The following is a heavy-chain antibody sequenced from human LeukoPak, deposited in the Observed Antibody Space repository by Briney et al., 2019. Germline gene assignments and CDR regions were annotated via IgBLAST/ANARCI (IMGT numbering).Heavy chain of an antibody. CDR1: GGSIRSSNW. J-gene: IGHJ4*02. D-gene: IGHD6-25*01. CDR3: ARVRTATAYDY. CDR2: IYYSGST. V-gene: IGHV4-4*02. Sequence: SETLSLTCAVSGGSIRSSNWWSWVRQPPGKGLEWIGEIYYSGSTNYNSSLKSRITVSVDMSKNQFSLNLTSVTAADTAVYYCARVRTATAYDYWGQGTLVTASP.